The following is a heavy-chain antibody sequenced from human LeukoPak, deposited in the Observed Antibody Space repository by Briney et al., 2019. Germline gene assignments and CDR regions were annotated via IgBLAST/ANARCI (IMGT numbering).Heavy chain of an antibody. CDR3: ARDLTGDTGFDP. CDR1: GGSISSYY. Sequence: SETLSLTCTVSGGSISSYYWSWIRQPPGKGLEWIGYIYYSGSTNYNPSLKGRVTISVDTSKNQFSLKLSSATAADMAVYYCARDLTGDTGFDPWGQGTLVTVSS. CDR2: IYYSGST. V-gene: IGHV4-59*01. J-gene: IGHJ5*02. D-gene: IGHD7-27*01.